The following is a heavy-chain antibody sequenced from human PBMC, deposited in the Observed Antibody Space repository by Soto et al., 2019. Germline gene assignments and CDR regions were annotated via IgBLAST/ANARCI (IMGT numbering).Heavy chain of an antibody. CDR1: GFTFDDYA. J-gene: IGHJ4*02. Sequence: EVQLVESGGGLVQPGRSLRLSCAASGFTFDDYAMHWVRQAPGKGLEWVSGVSWNSGNIGYADSVKGRFTISRDNAKKSRYRQRNGLRAEDTALYYCAKDGGGGFGELEFDYWGQGTLVTVSS. V-gene: IGHV3-9*01. CDR2: VSWNSGNI. D-gene: IGHD3-10*01. CDR3: AKDGGGGFGELEFDY.